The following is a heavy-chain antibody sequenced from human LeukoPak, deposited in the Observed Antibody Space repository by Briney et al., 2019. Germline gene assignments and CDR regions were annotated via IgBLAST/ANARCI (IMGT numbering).Heavy chain of an antibody. CDR1: GYTFTCYD. CDR3: ARLYCSGGSCYSPYFDY. J-gene: IGHJ4*02. V-gene: IGHV1-8*01. Sequence: ASVKVSCKASGYTFTCYDINWVRQATGQGLEWMGWMNPNSGNTGYAQKFQGRVTMTRNTSISTAYMELSSLRSEDTAVYYCARLYCSGGSCYSPYFDYWGQGTLVTVSS. D-gene: IGHD2-15*01. CDR2: MNPNSGNT.